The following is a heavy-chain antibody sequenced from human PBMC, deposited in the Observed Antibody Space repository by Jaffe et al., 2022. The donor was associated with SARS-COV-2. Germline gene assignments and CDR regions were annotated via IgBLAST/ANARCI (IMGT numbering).Heavy chain of an antibody. D-gene: IGHD6-13*01. CDR1: GFTFSGSA. CDR2: IRSKANSYAT. J-gene: IGHJ6*02. CDR3: TRPRYDEGSSWYSWSASYYYYGMDV. Sequence: EVQLVESGGGLVQPGGSLKLSCAASGFTFSGSAMHWVRQASGKGLEWVGRIRSKANSYATAYAASVKGRFTISRDDSKNTAYLQMNSLKTEDTAVYYCTRPRYDEGSSWYSWSASYYYYGMDVWGQGTTVTVSS. V-gene: IGHV3-73*02.